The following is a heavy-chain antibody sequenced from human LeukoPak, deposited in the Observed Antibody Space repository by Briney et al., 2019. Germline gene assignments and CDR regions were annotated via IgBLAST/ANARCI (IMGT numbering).Heavy chain of an antibody. CDR2: IRYGGSKE. CDR3: AKAGTVGATFRMNY. Sequence: GGSLRLSCAASGFTFSNYGIHWVRQARGKGLEWVAFIRYGGSKEYYADSVKGRFTISRDNSQNTLSLQMNSLRAEDTAIYYCAKAGTVGATFRMNYWGQGTLVTVSS. J-gene: IGHJ4*02. D-gene: IGHD1-26*01. V-gene: IGHV3-30*02. CDR1: GFTFSNYG.